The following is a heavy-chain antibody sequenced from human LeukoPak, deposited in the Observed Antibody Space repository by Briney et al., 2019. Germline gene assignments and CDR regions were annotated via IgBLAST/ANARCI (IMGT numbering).Heavy chain of an antibody. J-gene: IGHJ4*02. CDR1: GFTFSNYG. CDR2: IGDSSPTI. Sequence: GRSLRLSCAASGFTFSNYGMNWVRQAPGKGLEWLSYIGDSSPTIYYADPVKGRSTISRDNAKNSPYLQMNSLRDDDTAVYYCARHDYGGNSGDYWGQGTLVTVSS. CDR3: ARHDYGGNSGDY. D-gene: IGHD4-23*01. V-gene: IGHV3-48*02.